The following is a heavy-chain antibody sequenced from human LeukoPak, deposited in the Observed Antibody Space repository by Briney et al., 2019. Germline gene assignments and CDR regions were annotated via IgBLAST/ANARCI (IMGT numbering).Heavy chain of an antibody. D-gene: IGHD5-18*01. CDR3: ARSLFVDTAY. Sequence: ASVKVSCKASGYTFTSYYINWVGQATGQGREWMGWMNPNSGNTGYPQKFQSRVTMTRNTSISTAHMELSSLRSEDTAVYYCARSLFVDTAYWGQGTLVTVSS. CDR2: MNPNSGNT. J-gene: IGHJ4*02. CDR1: GYTFTSYY. V-gene: IGHV1-8*01.